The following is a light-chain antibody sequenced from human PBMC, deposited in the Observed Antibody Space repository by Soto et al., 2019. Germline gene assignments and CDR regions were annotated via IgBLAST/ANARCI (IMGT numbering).Light chain of an antibody. V-gene: IGKV2-30*01. CDR1: QSLVYSDGNTY. CDR3: LQGTHWPWT. CDR2: RVS. Sequence: DVVMTQSPLSLPVTLGQPASISCRSSQSLVYSDGNTYLNWFQQRPGQSPRHLIYRVSNRDSGVPDRFSGSGSGPDFTLNISRVEAEDVGVYYCLQGTHWPWTFGHGTKVEIK. J-gene: IGKJ1*01.